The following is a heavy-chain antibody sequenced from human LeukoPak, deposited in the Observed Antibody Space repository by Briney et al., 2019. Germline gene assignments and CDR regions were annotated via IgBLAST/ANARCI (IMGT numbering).Heavy chain of an antibody. CDR1: GYTFTGYY. J-gene: IGHJ4*02. CDR2: INPNSGGT. Sequence: ASVKVSCKASGYTFTGYYMHWVRQAPGQGLEWMGWINPNSGGTNYAQKFQGRVTMTRDTSISTAYMELSRLRSDDTAVYYCARDKGSGGYFDWLEVPGDYWGQGTLVTVSS. D-gene: IGHD3-9*01. V-gene: IGHV1-2*02. CDR3: ARDKGSGGYFDWLEVPGDY.